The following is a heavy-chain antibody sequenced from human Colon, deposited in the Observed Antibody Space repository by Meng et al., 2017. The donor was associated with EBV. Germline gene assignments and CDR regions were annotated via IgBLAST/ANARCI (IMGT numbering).Heavy chain of an antibody. CDR1: GRSFSGYY. Sequence: QVQLQQWGAGLLKPSETLSLTCAVYGRSFSGYYWTWIRQPPGKGLEWIGEINHSGSTNYNPSLKSRVTISVDTSKNQFSLKVTSVTAADTAVYYCARYRLQNDYGDQLYYFDYLGQGSLVTVSS. CDR3: ARYRLQNDYGDQLYYFDY. V-gene: IGHV4-34*01. J-gene: IGHJ4*02. D-gene: IGHD4-17*01. CDR2: INHSGST.